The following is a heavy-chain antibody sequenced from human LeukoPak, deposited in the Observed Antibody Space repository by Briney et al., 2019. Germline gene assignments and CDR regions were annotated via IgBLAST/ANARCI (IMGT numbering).Heavy chain of an antibody. CDR1: GYTFTSYG. CDR3: ARTAGTIFGVVTSGY. V-gene: IGHV1-18*01. Sequence: ASVKVSCKASGYTFTSYGISWVRQAPGQGLEWMGWISAYGGNTNYAQELQGRVTMTTDTFTSTAYMELRSLRSDDTAVYYCARTAGTIFGVVTSGYWGQGTLVTVSS. D-gene: IGHD3-3*01. J-gene: IGHJ4*02. CDR2: ISAYGGNT.